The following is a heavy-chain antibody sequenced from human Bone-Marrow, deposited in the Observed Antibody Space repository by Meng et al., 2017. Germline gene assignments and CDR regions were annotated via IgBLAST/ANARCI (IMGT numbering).Heavy chain of an antibody. CDR3: ARVGYSGSRVTSFYFDY. Sequence: MPLHPPPLPATAPCATTRVGCYDWSLTLQHPGSGLEWIGYIYYSGSTYSHPSLKSLVTISVDTSKNQFSLKLSSVTAADTAVYYCARVGYSGSRVTSFYFDYWGQGTLVTVPS. CDR2: IYYSGST. J-gene: IGHJ4*02. D-gene: IGHD1-26*01. CDR1: CATTRVGCYD. V-gene: IGHV4-31*01.